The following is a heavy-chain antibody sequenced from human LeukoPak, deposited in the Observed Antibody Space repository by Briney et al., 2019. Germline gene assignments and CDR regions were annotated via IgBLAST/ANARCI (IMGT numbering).Heavy chain of an antibody. CDR3: ARESNSGYYLSY. Sequence: GGSLRLSCAASGFTVSSNYMSWVRQAPGKGLEWVSVIYGDGRSYYADSVKGRFTISRDNSKNTLYLQMNSLRAEDTALYYCARESNSGYYLSYWGQGTLVAVSS. D-gene: IGHD3-22*01. CDR1: GFTVSSNY. V-gene: IGHV3-66*01. CDR2: IYGDGRS. J-gene: IGHJ4*02.